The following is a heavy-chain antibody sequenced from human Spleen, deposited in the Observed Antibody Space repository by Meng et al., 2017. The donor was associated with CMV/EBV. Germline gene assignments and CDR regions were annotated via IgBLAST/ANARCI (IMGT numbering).Heavy chain of an antibody. D-gene: IGHD2-2*01. CDR2: IYPGDSDT. Sequence: GGSLRLSCQGSGYSFTSYWIGWVRQMPGKGLEWMGIIYPGDSDTRYSPSFQGQVTISADKSTSTAYLQWSSLKASDTAMYYCARHPPGKRYCSSTSCYSASSDYYYYGMDVWGQGTTVTVS. J-gene: IGHJ6*02. V-gene: IGHV5-51*01. CDR3: ARHPPGKRYCSSTSCYSASSDYYYYGMDV. CDR1: GYSFTSYW.